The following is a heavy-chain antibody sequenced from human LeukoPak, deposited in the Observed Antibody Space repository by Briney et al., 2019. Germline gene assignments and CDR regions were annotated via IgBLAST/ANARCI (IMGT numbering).Heavy chain of an antibody. Sequence: SEALSLTCAVYGGSFSGYYWSWIRQPPGKGLEWIGEINRSGSTNYNPSLKSRVTISVDTSKNQFSLKLSSVTAADTAVYYCASSYPFIAAAGTGYYYYGMDVWGQGTTVTVSS. CDR3: ASSYPFIAAAGTGYYYYGMDV. D-gene: IGHD6-13*01. CDR2: INRSGST. CDR1: GGSFSGYY. J-gene: IGHJ6*02. V-gene: IGHV4-34*01.